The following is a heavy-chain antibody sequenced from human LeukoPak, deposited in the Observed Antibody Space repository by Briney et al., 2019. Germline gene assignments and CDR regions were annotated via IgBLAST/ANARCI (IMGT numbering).Heavy chain of an antibody. CDR1: GYTFTSYY. D-gene: IGHD2-21*02. CDR3: ARGALAYCGGDCAKYFQH. V-gene: IGHV1-46*01. J-gene: IGHJ1*01. CDR2: INPSGGST. Sequence: ASVKVSCKASGYTFTSYYMHWVRQAPGQGLEWMGIINPSGGSTSYAQKFQGRVTMTRDTSRSTVYMELSSLRSEDTAVYYCARGALAYCGGDCAKYFQHWGQGTLVTVSS.